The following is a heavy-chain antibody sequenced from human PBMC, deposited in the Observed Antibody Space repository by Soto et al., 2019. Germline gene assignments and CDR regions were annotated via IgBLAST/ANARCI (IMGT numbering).Heavy chain of an antibody. CDR3: AGGGASRPGRGYYSGMDV. CDR1: GFAFSSSA. J-gene: IGHJ6*02. Sequence: QVQLVESGGGVVQPGKSLRLSCAASGFAFSSSAIHWVRQAPGRGLEWVAVISSAGNSEYYGDSVRGRFSISRDNSDNTVYLQMNRRQIEATAVYFCAGGGASRPGRGYYSGMDVWGQGATVNVSS. D-gene: IGHD6-6*01. CDR2: ISSAGNSE. V-gene: IGHV3-30-3*01.